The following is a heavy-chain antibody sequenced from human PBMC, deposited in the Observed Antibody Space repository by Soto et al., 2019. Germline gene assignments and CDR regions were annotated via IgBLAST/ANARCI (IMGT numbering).Heavy chain of an antibody. CDR1: GYTFTNYA. Sequence: ASVKVSCKASGYTFTNYAIHWVRQAPGQRLECMGWINAGNGNTKFSQKFQGRVTFSRDTSASTAYMELSSLRSEDTAVYYCVRVRGYSDSSGYNYWGQGTLVNVSS. CDR3: VRVRGYSDSSGYNY. D-gene: IGHD3-22*01. J-gene: IGHJ4*02. V-gene: IGHV1-3*01. CDR2: INAGNGNT.